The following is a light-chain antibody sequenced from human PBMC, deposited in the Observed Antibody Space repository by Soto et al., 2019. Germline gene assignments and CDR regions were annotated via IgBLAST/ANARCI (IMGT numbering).Light chain of an antibody. J-gene: IGLJ1*01. CDR3: QTYDSSMSGKV. CDR2: GNT. Sequence: QPVLTQPPSVSGAPGQRVTISCSGSSSNIGAGYDVHWYRQLPGTAPKVLVYGNTNRPSGVPDRFSGSRSGTSASLAITGLQAEDEAVYYCQTYDSSMSGKVFGTGTKLTVL. CDR1: SSNIGAGYD. V-gene: IGLV1-40*01.